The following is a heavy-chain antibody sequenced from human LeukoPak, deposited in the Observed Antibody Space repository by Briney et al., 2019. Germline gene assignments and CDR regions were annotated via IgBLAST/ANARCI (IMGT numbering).Heavy chain of an antibody. D-gene: IGHD3-10*01. V-gene: IGHV1-46*01. J-gene: IGHJ4*02. CDR1: GYTFTSYY. CDR2: INPSGGST. CDR3: ARDSITMVRGVTNFDY. Sequence: ASVKVSCKASGYTFTSYYMHWVRQAPGQGLEWMGIINPSGGSTSYAQKFQGRVTMTRDTSTSTVYMELSSLRSEDTAVYYCARDSITMVRGVTNFDYWGQGTLVTVSS.